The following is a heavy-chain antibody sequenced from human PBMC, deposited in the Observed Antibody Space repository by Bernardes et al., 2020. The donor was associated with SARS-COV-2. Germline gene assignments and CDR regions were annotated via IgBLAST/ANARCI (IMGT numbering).Heavy chain of an antibody. CDR2: ISSSSTTI. V-gene: IGHV3-48*01. CDR1: GFTFNTYS. D-gene: IGHD6-13*01. Sequence: GGSLRLSCAASGFTFNTYSMNWVRQAPGKGLEWLSYISSSSTTIYYADSVKGRFTISRDNVKNSLYLHMNSLRAEDTAVYYCARENFFVAAATDYWGQGTLVTVSS. CDR3: ARENFFVAAATDY. J-gene: IGHJ4*02.